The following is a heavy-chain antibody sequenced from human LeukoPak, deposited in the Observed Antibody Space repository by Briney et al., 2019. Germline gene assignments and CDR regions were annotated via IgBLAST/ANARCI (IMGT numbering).Heavy chain of an antibody. J-gene: IGHJ4*02. CDR3: ARASSSWYLGAFDY. Sequence: GGSLRLSCAASGFTFSSFGMTWVRQAPGKGLEWVSAISDNGGSIFYADSVKGRFTISRDNSKNSLYLQMNSLRAEDTAVYYCARASSSWYLGAFDYWGQGTLVTVSS. CDR1: GFTFSSFG. CDR2: ISDNGGSI. V-gene: IGHV3-23*01. D-gene: IGHD6-13*01.